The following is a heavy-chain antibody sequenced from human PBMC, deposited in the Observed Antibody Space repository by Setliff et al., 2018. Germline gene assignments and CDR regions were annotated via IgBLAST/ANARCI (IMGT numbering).Heavy chain of an antibody. CDR1: GGSISSYY. D-gene: IGHD6-19*01. Sequence: SETLSLTCTVSGGSISSYYWSWIRQPAGKGLEWIGLIYLGGSANYNPPLKSRVTMSIDTSKNQFSLKLNSVTAADMAVYYCAREQWLDPPGYYYMDVWAKGTTVTVSS. V-gene: IGHV4-4*07. CDR3: AREQWLDPPGYYYMDV. J-gene: IGHJ6*03. CDR2: IYLGGSA.